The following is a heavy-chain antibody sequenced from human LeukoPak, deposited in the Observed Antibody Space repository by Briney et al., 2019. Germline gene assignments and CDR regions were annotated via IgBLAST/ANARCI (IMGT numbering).Heavy chain of an antibody. CDR2: ISSAGNT. CDR1: GYTFTNHD. D-gene: IGHD7-27*01. J-gene: IGHJ5*02. V-gene: IGHV1-18*04. CDR3: ARDFAWGSGGAPIDDNWLDP. Sequence: GASVKVSCKASGYTFTNHDINWVRQASGHGLEWMGWISSAGNTNYAPKFQDRATMTTDTSTSTASIELRSLRFDDTAVYYCARDFAWGSGGAPIDDNWLDPWGQGTLVTVSS.